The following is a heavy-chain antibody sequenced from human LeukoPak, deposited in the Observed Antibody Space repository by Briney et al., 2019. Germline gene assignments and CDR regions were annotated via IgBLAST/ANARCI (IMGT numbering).Heavy chain of an antibody. CDR3: ARGYRSSSTEDYFDY. CDR2: ISGSGGTT. CDR1: GFTFSSYA. D-gene: IGHD6-13*01. V-gene: IGHV3-23*01. J-gene: IGHJ4*02. Sequence: GGSLRLSCAASGFTFSSYAMSWVRQAPGEGLEWVSGISGSGGTTYYADSVKGRFTISRDNSKKTLYLEMNSLRAEDTVVYYYARGYRSSSTEDYFDYWGQGTLVTVSS.